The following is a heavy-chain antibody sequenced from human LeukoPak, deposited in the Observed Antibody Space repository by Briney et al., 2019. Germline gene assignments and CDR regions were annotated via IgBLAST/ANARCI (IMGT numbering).Heavy chain of an antibody. J-gene: IGHJ3*02. V-gene: IGHV3-21*01. D-gene: IGHD1-7*01. CDR2: ISSSSSYI. Sequence: GGSLRLSCAASGFTFSSYSMNWVRQAPGKGLEWVSSISSSSSYIYYADSVKGRFTISRDNAKNSLYLQMNSLRAEDTAVYYCARSRITGTGAFDIWGQGTMVTVSS. CDR3: ARSRITGTGAFDI. CDR1: GFTFSSYS.